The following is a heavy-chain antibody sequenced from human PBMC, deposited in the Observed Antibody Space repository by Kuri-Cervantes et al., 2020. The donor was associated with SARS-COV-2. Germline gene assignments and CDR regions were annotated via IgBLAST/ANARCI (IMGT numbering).Heavy chain of an antibody. CDR3: AREGAISGAFDI. Sequence: ASVKVSCKASGYTFTSYGISWVRQAPGQGLEWMGWISAYNGNTNYAQRLQGRVTMTTDTSTSTAYMELRSLRAEDTAVYYCAREGAISGAFDIWGQGTMVTVSS. J-gene: IGHJ3*02. V-gene: IGHV1-18*01. CDR2: ISAYNGNT. D-gene: IGHD2-2*01. CDR1: GYTFTSYG.